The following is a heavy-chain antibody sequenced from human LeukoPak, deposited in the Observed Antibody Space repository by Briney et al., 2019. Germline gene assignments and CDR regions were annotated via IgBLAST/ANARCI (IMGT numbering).Heavy chain of an antibody. CDR1: GYSFTSYW. D-gene: IGHD2-2*01. CDR2: IYPGDSDT. J-gene: IGHJ4*02. Sequence: GESLKISCKGSGYSFTSYWIGWVRQMPGKGLEWMGIIYPGDSDTRYSPSFQGQVTISADKSISTAYLQWSSLKASDTAMYYCAGLVVPVTYYFDHRGQGTLVTVSS. CDR3: AGLVVPVTYYFDH. V-gene: IGHV5-51*01.